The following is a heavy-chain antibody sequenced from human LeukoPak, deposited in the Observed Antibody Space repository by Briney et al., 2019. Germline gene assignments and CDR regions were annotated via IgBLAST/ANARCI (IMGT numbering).Heavy chain of an antibody. D-gene: IGHD4-23*01. Sequence: PSETLSLTCAVYGGSFSGYYWSWIRQPPGKGLEWIGEINHSGSTNYNPSLKSRVTISVDTSKNQFSLKLSSVTAADTAVYYCAKGRRVDGGNTADYYYYYYMDVWGKGTTVTISS. CDR3: AKGRRVDGGNTADYYYYYYMDV. CDR1: GGSFSGYY. V-gene: IGHV4-34*01. CDR2: INHSGST. J-gene: IGHJ6*03.